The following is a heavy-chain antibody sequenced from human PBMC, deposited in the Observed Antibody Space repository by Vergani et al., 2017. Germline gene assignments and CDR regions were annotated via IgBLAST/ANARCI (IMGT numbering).Heavy chain of an antibody. V-gene: IGHV3-23*04. CDR3: AKDLTLTIFGVAYDY. Sequence: EVQLVESGGGLAQPGTSLRLSCAGSGFRVTDYYMAWVRQAPGKGLEWVSGISGSGGSTYYVDSVKGRFTISRDNSKNTLYLQMNSLRAEDTAVYYCAKDLTLTIFGVAYDYWGQGTLVTVSS. D-gene: IGHD3-3*01. J-gene: IGHJ4*02. CDR1: GFRVTDYY. CDR2: ISGSGGST.